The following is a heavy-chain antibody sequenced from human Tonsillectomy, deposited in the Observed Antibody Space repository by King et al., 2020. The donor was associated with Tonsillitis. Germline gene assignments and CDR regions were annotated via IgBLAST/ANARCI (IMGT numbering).Heavy chain of an antibody. D-gene: IGHD3-16*01. CDR3: ARGPYNYELYCLIDV. V-gene: IGHV4-59*08. J-gene: IGHJ6*02. CDR1: GGSISSYY. CDR2: IYYSGST. Sequence: VQLQESGPGLVKPSETLSLTCTVSGGSISSYYWSWIRQPPGKGLEWIGYIYYSGSTNYNPSLKSRVTISVDTSKNQFSLKLSSVTAADTAVYYCARGPYNYELYCLIDVWGQGTTVTVSS.